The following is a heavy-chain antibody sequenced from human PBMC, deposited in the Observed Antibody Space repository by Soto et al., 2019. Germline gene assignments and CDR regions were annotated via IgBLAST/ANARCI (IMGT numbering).Heavy chain of an antibody. CDR1: GGTFSSYA. D-gene: IGHD3-22*01. V-gene: IGHV1-69*13. CDR2: IIPIFGTA. Sequence: GASVKVSCKASGGTFSSYAISWVRQAPGQGLEWMGGIIPIFGTANYAQKFQGRVTITADEXXSTAYMELSSLRSEDTAVYYCARCSPYCYDSSGYYYVERAYYYYGMDVWGQGTTVTVYS. J-gene: IGHJ6*02. CDR3: ARCSPYCYDSSGYYYVERAYYYYGMDV.